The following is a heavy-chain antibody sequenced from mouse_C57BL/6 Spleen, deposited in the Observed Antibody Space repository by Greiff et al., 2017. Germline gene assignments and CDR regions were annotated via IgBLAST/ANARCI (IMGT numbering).Heavy chain of an antibody. V-gene: IGHV2-5*01. Sequence: VQLQQSGPGLVQPSQSLSITCTVSGFSLTSYGVHWVRQSPGKGLEWLGVLWRGGSTDYNAALMSRLSITKEHAKSPVFFKVNSLQADDTAIYYCAKLGDGYYYFDYWGQGTTLTVSA. CDR3: AKLGDGYYYFDY. CDR1: GFSLTSYG. D-gene: IGHD2-3*01. J-gene: IGHJ2*01. CDR2: LWRGGST.